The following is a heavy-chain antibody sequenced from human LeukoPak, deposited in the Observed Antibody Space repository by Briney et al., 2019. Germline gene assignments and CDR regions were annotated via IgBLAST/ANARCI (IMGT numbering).Heavy chain of an antibody. CDR1: GFTFSSLS. J-gene: IGHJ6*04. Sequence: PGGSLRLSCAASGFTFSSLSMNWVRQAPGKGLEWVSSISSSSSYIYYADSVKGRFTISRDNAKNSLFLQMNSLRAEDTAVYFCAKSTRAVMAMMDVWGKGTTVTVSS. D-gene: IGHD3-16*01. V-gene: IGHV3-21*01. CDR3: AKSTRAVMAMMDV. CDR2: ISSSSSYI.